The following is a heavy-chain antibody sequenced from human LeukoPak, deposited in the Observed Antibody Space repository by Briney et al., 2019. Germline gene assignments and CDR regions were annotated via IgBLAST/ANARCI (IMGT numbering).Heavy chain of an antibody. V-gene: IGHV1-2*02. J-gene: IGHJ4*02. CDR1: GYTFTGYY. Sequence: ASVKVSCKASGYTFTGYYMHWVRQAPGQGLEWMGWINPNSGGTNYAQKFQGRVTMTRDTSISTAYMELSRLRSDDTAVYYCARTRYDSSGYYFRPLDYWGQGTLVTVSS. CDR2: INPNSGGT. D-gene: IGHD3-22*01. CDR3: ARTRYDSSGYYFRPLDY.